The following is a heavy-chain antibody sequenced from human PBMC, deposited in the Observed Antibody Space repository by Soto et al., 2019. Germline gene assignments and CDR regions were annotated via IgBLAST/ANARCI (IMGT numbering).Heavy chain of an antibody. D-gene: IGHD4-17*01. CDR3: ARTGRRTTPAGGYYYYGMDV. CDR1: GYTFTSYY. V-gene: IGHV1-46*01. Sequence: ASVKVCCKASGYTFTSYYMHWVRQAPGQGLEWMGIINPSGGSTSYAQKFQGRVTMTRDTSTSTVYMELSSLRSEDTAVYYCARTGRRTTPAGGYYYYGMDVWGQGTTVTVS. CDR2: INPSGGST. J-gene: IGHJ6*02.